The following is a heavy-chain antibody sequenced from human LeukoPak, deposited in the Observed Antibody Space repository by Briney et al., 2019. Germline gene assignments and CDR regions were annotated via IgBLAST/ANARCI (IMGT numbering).Heavy chain of an antibody. D-gene: IGHD3-10*01. J-gene: IGHJ4*02. CDR1: GFTFSSYG. CDR3: ARESLIRGVISGD. Sequence: GGSLRLSCAASGFTFSSYGMHWVRQAPGKGLEWVTFIRYDGSNKYYADSVKGRFTISRDNSKNTLYLQMNSLGAEDTAVYYCARESLIRGVISGDWGQGTLVTVSS. CDR2: IRYDGSNK. V-gene: IGHV3-30*02.